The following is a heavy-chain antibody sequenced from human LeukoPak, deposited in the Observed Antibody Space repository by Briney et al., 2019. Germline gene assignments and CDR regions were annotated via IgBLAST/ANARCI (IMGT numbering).Heavy chain of an antibody. Sequence: GGSLRLSCAASGFTFSSYAMSWVRQAPGKGLEWVSYISSSSSTIYYADSVKGRFTISRDNAKNSLYLQMNSLRAEDTAVYYCARGNYDILTGYYSGWGPPRRSYYYYYMDVWGKGTTVTVSS. CDR2: ISSSSSTI. CDR3: ARGNYDILTGYYSGWGPPRRSYYYYYMDV. CDR1: GFTFSSYA. D-gene: IGHD3-9*01. V-gene: IGHV3-48*01. J-gene: IGHJ6*03.